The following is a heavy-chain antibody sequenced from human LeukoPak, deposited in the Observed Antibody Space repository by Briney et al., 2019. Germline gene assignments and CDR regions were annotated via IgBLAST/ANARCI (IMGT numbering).Heavy chain of an antibody. CDR3: AKDTGRQWLVRECFDY. CDR2: ISGSGDST. CDR1: GFTFSSYA. J-gene: IGHJ4*02. D-gene: IGHD6-19*01. Sequence: PGRSLRLSCAASGFTFSSYAMHWVRQAPGKGLEWVSAISGSGDSTYYADSVKGRFTTSRDNSKNTLYLQMNSLRAEDTAVYYCAKDTGRQWLVRECFDYWGQGTLVTVSS. V-gene: IGHV3-23*01.